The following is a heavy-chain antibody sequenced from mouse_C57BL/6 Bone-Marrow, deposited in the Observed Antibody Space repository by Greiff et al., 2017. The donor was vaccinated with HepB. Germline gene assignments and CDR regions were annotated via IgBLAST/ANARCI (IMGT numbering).Heavy chain of an antibody. CDR1: GFTFSDYG. J-gene: IGHJ4*01. CDR2: ISNLAYSI. CDR3: ARRYYYGSSTYYAMDY. V-gene: IGHV5-15*04. D-gene: IGHD1-1*01. Sequence: DVHLVESGGGLVQPGGSLKLSCAASGFTFSDYGMAWVRQAPRKGPEWVAFISNLAYSIYYADTVTGRFTISRENAKNTLYLEMSSLRFEDTAMYYCARRYYYGSSTYYAMDYWGQGTSVTVSS.